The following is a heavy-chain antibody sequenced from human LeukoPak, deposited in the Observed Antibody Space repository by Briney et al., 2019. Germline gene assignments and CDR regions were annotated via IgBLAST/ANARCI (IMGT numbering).Heavy chain of an antibody. V-gene: IGHV5-51*01. Sequence: GESLKISCRGSGYSFTGYWVAWVRQMPGKGLECMGVINPADSDTRYSPSFQGQVTISVDKSISTAYLQWSSLKASDTAIYYCHFTGVMGCWGQGTLVTVSS. CDR3: HFTGVMGC. CDR1: GYSFTGYW. D-gene: IGHD2-8*02. CDR2: INPADSDT. J-gene: IGHJ4*02.